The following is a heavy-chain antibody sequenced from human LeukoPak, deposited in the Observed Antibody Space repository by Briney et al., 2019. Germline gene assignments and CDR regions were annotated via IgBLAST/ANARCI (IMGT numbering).Heavy chain of an antibody. D-gene: IGHD4-23*01. CDR2: ISPNNGDT. CDR1: VHTFGNYY. J-gene: IGHJ4*02. V-gene: IGHV1-2*02. CDR3: ARENYGGDFEY. Sequence: ASLKVSCKASVHTFGNYYLHWVRPAPGQSLEWMGWISPNNGDTNYAQKFQGSVTLTSDTSFNTPYMDLSRLTSDDTSIYYCARENYGGDFEYWGQGALVTVSS.